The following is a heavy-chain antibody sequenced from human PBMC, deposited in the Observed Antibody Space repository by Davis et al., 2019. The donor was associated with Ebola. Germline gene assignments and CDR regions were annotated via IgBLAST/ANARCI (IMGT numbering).Heavy chain of an antibody. Sequence: SLKISCAASGFTFDDYAMHWVRQAPGKGLEWVSGISWNSGSIGYADSVKGRFTISRDNAKNSLYLQMSSLRAEDTALYYCAKGSNGNWFDPWGQGTLVTVSS. V-gene: IGHV3-9*01. D-gene: IGHD3-16*01. CDR1: GFTFDDYA. CDR2: ISWNSGSI. CDR3: AKGSNGNWFDP. J-gene: IGHJ5*02.